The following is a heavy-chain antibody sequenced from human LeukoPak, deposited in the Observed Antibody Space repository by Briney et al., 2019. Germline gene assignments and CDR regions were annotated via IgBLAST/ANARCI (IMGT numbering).Heavy chain of an antibody. CDR3: ARGVVILDSPFDY. V-gene: IGHV3-7*01. CDR2: IKQDGSEK. D-gene: IGHD3-3*01. CDR1: GFTFSSYW. Sequence: GGSLRLSRAASGFTFSSYWMSWVRQAPGKGLEWVANIKQDGSEKYYVDSVKGRFTISRDNAKNSLYLQMNSLRAEDTAVYYCARGVVILDSPFDYWGQGTLVTVSS. J-gene: IGHJ4*02.